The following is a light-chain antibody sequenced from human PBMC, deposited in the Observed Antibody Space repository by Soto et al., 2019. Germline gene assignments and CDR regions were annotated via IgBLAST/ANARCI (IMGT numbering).Light chain of an antibody. CDR3: SSYTSSSHYV. CDR2: EVS. J-gene: IGLJ1*01. CDR1: SSDVGGYNY. Sequence: QSVLTQPASVSGSPGQSITISCTGTSSDVGGYNYVPWYQQHPGKAPKLMIYEVSNRPSGVSNRFSGSKSGNTASLTISGLQAEDEADYYCSSYTSSSHYVFGTGTKVTVL. V-gene: IGLV2-14*01.